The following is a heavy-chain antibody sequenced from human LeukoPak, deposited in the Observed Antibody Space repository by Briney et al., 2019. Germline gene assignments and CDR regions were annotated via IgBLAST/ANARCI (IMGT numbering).Heavy chain of an antibody. D-gene: IGHD3-10*01. V-gene: IGHV3-15*01. CDR2: IKSKTDGGTT. CDR1: GFTFSNAW. J-gene: IGHJ6*02. CDR3: TAEDYYGYGMDV. Sequence: GGSLRLSCAASGFTFSNAWMSWVRQAPGKGLEWVGRIKSKTDGGTTDYAAPVKGRFTISRDDSKNTLYLQVNSLKTEDTAVYYCTAEDYYGYGMDVWGQGTTVTVSS.